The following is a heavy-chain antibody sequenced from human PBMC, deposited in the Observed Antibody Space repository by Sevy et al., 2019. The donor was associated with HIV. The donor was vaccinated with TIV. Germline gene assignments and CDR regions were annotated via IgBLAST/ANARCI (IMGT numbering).Heavy chain of an antibody. D-gene: IGHD2-8*01. Sequence: GGSLRLSCTASGFTFSSYDMNWVRQAPGKGLEWVSKISSSGSSIYYAASLKGRFTISRDNAKNSLNLQMNSLRAEDTAVYYCTRNGGAFDNGFDPWGQGTLVTVSS. CDR1: GFTFSSYD. V-gene: IGHV3-48*03. CDR2: ISSSGSSI. J-gene: IGHJ5*02. CDR3: TRNGGAFDNGFDP.